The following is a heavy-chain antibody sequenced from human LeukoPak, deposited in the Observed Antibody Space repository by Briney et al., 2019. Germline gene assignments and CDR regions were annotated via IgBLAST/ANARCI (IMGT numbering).Heavy chain of an antibody. CDR3: ARGGGQHHFDY. J-gene: IGHJ4*02. Sequence: SGGSLRLSCAVSGFTVSGHYMNWVRQAPGKGLEWVSAISATGYAAYYADSVKGRFTISTDKSKSTVYLQMNSLRGEDTAVYYCARGGGQHHFDYWGQGTLVTVSS. V-gene: IGHV3-53*01. CDR2: ISATGYAA. D-gene: IGHD2-15*01. CDR1: GFTVSGHY.